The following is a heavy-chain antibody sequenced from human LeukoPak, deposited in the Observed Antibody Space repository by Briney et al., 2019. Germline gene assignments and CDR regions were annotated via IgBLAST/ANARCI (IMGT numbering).Heavy chain of an antibody. V-gene: IGHV4-4*02. Sequence: SGTLSLTCGVSGGSISSTNWWTWVRQPPGEGLEWIGEVYRSGRTNYNPSLESRVTMSVDMSENHISLKLTSVTAADTAVYYCAREGGPYRPLDYSGQGTLVTVSS. CDR3: AREGGPYRPLDY. CDR2: VYRSGRT. CDR1: GGSISSTNW. J-gene: IGHJ4*02.